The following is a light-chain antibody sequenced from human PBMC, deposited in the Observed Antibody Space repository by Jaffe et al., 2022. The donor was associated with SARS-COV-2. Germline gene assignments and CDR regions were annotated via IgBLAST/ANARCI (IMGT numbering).Light chain of an antibody. CDR2: EVS. CDR3: SSYTSSLRWV. CDR1: SSDVGGYNY. Sequence: QSALTQPASVSGSPGQSITISCTGTSSDVGGYNYVSWYQQHPGKAPKLMIYEVSNRPSGVSNRFSGSKSGNTASLTISGLQAEDEADYYCSSYTSSLRWVFGGGTKLTVL. V-gene: IGLV2-14*01. J-gene: IGLJ3*02.